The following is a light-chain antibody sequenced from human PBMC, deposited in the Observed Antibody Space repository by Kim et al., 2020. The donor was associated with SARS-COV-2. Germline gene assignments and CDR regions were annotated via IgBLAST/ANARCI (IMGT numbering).Light chain of an antibody. Sequence: GQSITLSRTGTRSDVGGYNSVSCYQQHTGKAPKLRIYDVSERASGVSNRFSGSQSGNTASLTISGLRAEDEADYYCSSHTTSSTYVFGSGTKVTVL. CDR2: DVS. V-gene: IGLV2-14*03. CDR3: SSHTTSSTYV. CDR1: RSDVGGYNS. J-gene: IGLJ1*01.